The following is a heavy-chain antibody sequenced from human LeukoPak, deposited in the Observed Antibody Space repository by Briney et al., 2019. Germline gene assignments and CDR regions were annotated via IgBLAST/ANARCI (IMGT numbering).Heavy chain of an antibody. V-gene: IGHV3-33*01. J-gene: IGHJ3*02. CDR1: GFTFSSYG. Sequence: PGGSLRLSCAASGFTFSSYGMHWVRQAPGKGLEWVAVIWYDGSNKYYADSVKGRFTISRGNSKNTLYLQMNSLRAEDTAVYYCARVGSGSYFLDGFDIWGQGTMVTVSS. D-gene: IGHD1-26*01. CDR2: IWYDGSNK. CDR3: ARVGSGSYFLDGFDI.